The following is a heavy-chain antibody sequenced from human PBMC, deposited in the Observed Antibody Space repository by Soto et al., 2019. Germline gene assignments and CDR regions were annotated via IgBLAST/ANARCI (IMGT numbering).Heavy chain of an antibody. CDR2: ISGSGGST. V-gene: IGHV3-23*01. CDR3: AKDRRAGGNSAFYFDF. D-gene: IGHD3-16*01. CDR1: GFTFSSYA. J-gene: IGHJ4*02. Sequence: GGSLRLSCAASGFTFSSYAMSWVRQAPGKGLEWVSAISGSGGSTYYADSAKGRFTISRDNSKNTLYLQMNSLRAEDTAVYYCAKDRRAGGNSAFYFDFWGQGAQVTVSS.